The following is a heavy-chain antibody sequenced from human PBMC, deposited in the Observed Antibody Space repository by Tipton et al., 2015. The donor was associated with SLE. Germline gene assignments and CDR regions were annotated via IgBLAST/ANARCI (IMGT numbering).Heavy chain of an antibody. CDR3: ARGTRGYYTGFDY. CDR2: VIPIFGTA. Sequence: QVQLVQAGAEVKKPGSSVKVSCKASGGTFRSYAISWVRQAPGQGLEWMGGVIPIFGTANYAQKFQGRVTITTDESTSTAYMELSSLRSEDTAVYYCARGTRGYYTGFDYWGQGTLVTVSS. V-gene: IGHV1-69*01. D-gene: IGHD3-3*01. CDR1: GGTFRSYA. J-gene: IGHJ4*02.